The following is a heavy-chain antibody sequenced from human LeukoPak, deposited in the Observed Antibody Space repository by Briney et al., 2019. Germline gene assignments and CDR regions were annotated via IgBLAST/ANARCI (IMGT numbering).Heavy chain of an antibody. CDR2: ISAYNGNT. V-gene: IGHV1-18*01. CDR1: GYTFTSYG. J-gene: IGHJ4*02. Sequence: ASVKVSCKASGYTFTSYGISWVRQAPGRGLEWMGWISAYNGNTNYAQKLQGRVAMTTDTSTSTAYMELSSLRSEDTAVYYCARRPGPQDPFDYWGQGTLVTVSS. CDR3: ARRPGPQDPFDY.